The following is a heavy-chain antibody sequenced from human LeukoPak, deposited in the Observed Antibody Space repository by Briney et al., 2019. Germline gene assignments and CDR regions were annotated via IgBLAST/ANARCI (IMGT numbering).Heavy chain of an antibody. CDR2: INTGNGNA. CDR3: ARADNGGNWFDP. D-gene: IGHD4-23*01. J-gene: IGHJ5*02. Sequence: ASVKVSCKASGYTFTTAAMHWVRQAPGQRLEWMGWINTGNGNAKYSQKFQGRVTITRDTSASTAYMEPSSLKSEDTGVYFCARADNGGNWFDPWGQGTLVTVSS. CDR1: GYTFTTAA. V-gene: IGHV1-3*04.